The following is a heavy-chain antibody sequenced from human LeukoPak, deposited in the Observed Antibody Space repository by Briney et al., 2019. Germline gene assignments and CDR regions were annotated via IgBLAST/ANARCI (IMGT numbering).Heavy chain of an antibody. Sequence: SETLSLTCTVSGGSISSGGYYWSWIRQHPGKGLEWIGYIYYNGSTYYNPSLKSRVTISVDTPKNQFSLKLSSVTAADTAVYYCARDTTPGFWSGYYTDYYYGMDVWGQGTTVTVSS. CDR3: ARDTTPGFWSGYYTDYYYGMDV. CDR2: IYYNGST. V-gene: IGHV4-31*03. CDR1: GGSISSGGYY. D-gene: IGHD3-3*01. J-gene: IGHJ6*02.